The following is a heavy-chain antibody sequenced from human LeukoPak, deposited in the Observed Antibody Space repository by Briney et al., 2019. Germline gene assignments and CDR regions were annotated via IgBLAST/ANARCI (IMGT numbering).Heavy chain of an antibody. J-gene: IGHJ4*02. V-gene: IGHV3-23*01. CDR3: ARDPTIAAAGWIDY. CDR1: RFTLSTYA. Sequence: GGSLRLSCAASRFTLSTYAMSWVRQAPGKGLEWVSVVSGSGGRTYYADSAKGRFTVSRDNSKNTVYLQMNSLRAEDTAVYYCARDPTIAAAGWIDYWGQGTLVTVSS. D-gene: IGHD6-13*01. CDR2: VSGSGGRT.